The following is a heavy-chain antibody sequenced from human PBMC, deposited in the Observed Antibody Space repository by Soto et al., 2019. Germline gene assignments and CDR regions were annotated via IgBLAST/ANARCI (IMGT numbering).Heavy chain of an antibody. CDR2: ISSSSSTI. CDR3: ASDYDFWNHSNLFDP. J-gene: IGHJ5*02. V-gene: IGHV3-48*01. CDR1: GFTFSRYS. D-gene: IGHD3-3*01. Sequence: GGSLRLSCAAQGFTFSRYSMNWVRQGPGKGLEWVSYISSSSSTIYYADSVKGRFTISRDNAKNSLYLQMNSLRAEDTAVYYCASDYDFWNHSNLFDPRSQGTLDT.